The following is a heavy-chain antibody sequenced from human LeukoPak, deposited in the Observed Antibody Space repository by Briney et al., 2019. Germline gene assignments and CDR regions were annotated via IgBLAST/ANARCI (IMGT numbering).Heavy chain of an antibody. D-gene: IGHD3-22*01. Sequence: ASVKVSCKASGGTFSSYAISWVRQAPGQGLEWMGRIIPILGIANYAQKFQGRVTITADKSTSTAYMELSSLRSEDTAVYYCARGTMIVVVYNWFDPWGQGTLVTVSS. CDR1: GGTFSSYA. V-gene: IGHV1-69*04. J-gene: IGHJ5*02. CDR3: ARGTMIVVVYNWFDP. CDR2: IIPILGIA.